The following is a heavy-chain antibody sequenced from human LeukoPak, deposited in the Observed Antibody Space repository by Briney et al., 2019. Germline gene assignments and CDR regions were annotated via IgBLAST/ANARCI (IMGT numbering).Heavy chain of an antibody. D-gene: IGHD2-2*02. J-gene: IGHJ3*02. CDR2: FDPEDGET. Sequence: ASVKVSCKASGGTFSSYAISWVRQAPGKGLEWMGGFDPEDGETIYAQKFQGRVTMTEDTSTDTAYMELSSLRSEDTAVYYCATSVVPAAIQLHGAFDIWGQGTMVTVSS. V-gene: IGHV1-24*01. CDR1: GGTFSSYA. CDR3: ATSVVPAAIQLHGAFDI.